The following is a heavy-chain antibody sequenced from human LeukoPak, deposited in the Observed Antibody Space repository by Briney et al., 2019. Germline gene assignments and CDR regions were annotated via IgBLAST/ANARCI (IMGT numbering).Heavy chain of an antibody. CDR2: VWDAGTNT. CDR3: TRAPIGAAGPFDF. Sequence: GGSLRLSCAASGFTFSNYAMHWVRQAPGKGLEWVAAVWDAGTNTHYADSVKGRVTISRDNSKNTVYLQMNSPRAEDTAVYYCTRAPIGAAGPFDFWGQGTLVTVSS. V-gene: IGHV3-33*01. CDR1: GFTFSNYA. J-gene: IGHJ4*02. D-gene: IGHD6-13*01.